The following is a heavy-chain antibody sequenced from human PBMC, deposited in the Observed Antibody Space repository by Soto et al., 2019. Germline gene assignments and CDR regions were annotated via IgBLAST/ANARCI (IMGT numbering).Heavy chain of an antibody. CDR3: ARQGFGELHGLVDV. CDR2: MGYNGFT. D-gene: IGHD3-10*01. J-gene: IGHJ6*02. CDR1: GGPMNNYY. Sequence: QVQLQESGPGLVKHSETLSLTCTISGGPMNNYYCSWFRQPRGQGLEWIGYMGYNGFTRYNPSLRSRVAISLDTAKNQFSLNLSSVTAADTALYYCARQGFGELHGLVDVWGQGITVTVSS. V-gene: IGHV4-59*08.